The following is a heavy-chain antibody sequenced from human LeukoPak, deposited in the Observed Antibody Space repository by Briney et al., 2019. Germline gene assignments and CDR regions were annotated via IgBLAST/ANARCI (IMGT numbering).Heavy chain of an antibody. CDR3: AREFGYSTSWYDY. D-gene: IGHD6-13*01. V-gene: IGHV4-30-2*01. CDR2: IYHSGTT. CDR1: GGSISSGGYS. Sequence: SETLSLTCAVSGGSISSGGYSWSWIRQPPGKGLEWIGYIYHSGTTNYNPSLKSRVTISVDTSKNQFSLNLNSVTAADTAVYYCAREFGYSTSWYDYWGQGTLVTVSS. J-gene: IGHJ4*02.